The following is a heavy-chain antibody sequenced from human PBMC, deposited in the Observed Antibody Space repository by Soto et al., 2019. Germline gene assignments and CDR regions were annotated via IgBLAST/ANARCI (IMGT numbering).Heavy chain of an antibody. D-gene: IGHD2-2*03. CDR3: ARGGYCNSTSCYRCGMDV. Sequence: QVQLVESGGGVVQPGRSLRLSCAASGFTFSSYAMHWVRQAPGKGLEWGAVISYDGANKYYADSVKGRFTISRDSSKNTLYLQMNSLRAEDTAVYFCARGGYCNSTSCYRCGMDVWGQGTTVTVSS. J-gene: IGHJ6*02. CDR2: ISYDGANK. CDR1: GFTFSSYA. V-gene: IGHV3-30-3*01.